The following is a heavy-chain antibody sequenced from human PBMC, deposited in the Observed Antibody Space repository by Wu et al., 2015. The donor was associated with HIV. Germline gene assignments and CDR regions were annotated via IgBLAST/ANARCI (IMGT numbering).Heavy chain of an antibody. D-gene: IGHD2-21*02. Sequence: QVQLVQSGAEVKKPGSSVKVSCKASGGTFNSYVINWVRQAPGQGLEWMGRIIPIFGTVNFAQKFQGRVTVTADESTTTAYMELNSLRSEDTALYYCASPFCGGDCSSXLNLQYWGQGTLVTVSS. CDR1: GGTFNSYV. V-gene: IGHV1-69*13. CDR2: IIPIFGTV. J-gene: IGHJ1*01. CDR3: ASPFCGGDCSSXLNLQY.